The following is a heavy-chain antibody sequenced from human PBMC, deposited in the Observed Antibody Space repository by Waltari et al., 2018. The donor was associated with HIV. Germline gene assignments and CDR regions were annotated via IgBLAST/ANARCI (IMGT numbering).Heavy chain of an antibody. CDR3: ARGDYYDSSGPDY. V-gene: IGHV3-33*01. CDR2: IWYDGNTK. CDR1: GFTFSNYG. J-gene: IGHJ4*02. Sequence: VQLVESGGGVVQPGRSLRLSCAASGFTFSNYGMHWVRQAPGKGLEWVAVIWYDGNTKFYAGSVKGRFTISRDDPKNTLYLQMNSLRAEDTAVYYCARGDYYDSSGPDYWGQGTLVTVSS. D-gene: IGHD3-22*01.